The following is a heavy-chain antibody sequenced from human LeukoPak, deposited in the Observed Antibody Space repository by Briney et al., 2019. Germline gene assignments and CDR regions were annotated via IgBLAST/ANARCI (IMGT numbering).Heavy chain of an antibody. D-gene: IGHD2-2*02. J-gene: IGHJ5*02. Sequence: PSETLSLTCAVYGGSFSGYYWSWIRQPPGMGLEWIGEINHSGSTNYNPSLKSRVTISVDTSKNQFSLKLSSVTAADTAVYYCARALGYCSSTSCYTAWFDPWGQGTLVTVSS. V-gene: IGHV4-34*01. CDR2: INHSGST. CDR1: GGSFSGYY. CDR3: ARALGYCSSTSCYTAWFDP.